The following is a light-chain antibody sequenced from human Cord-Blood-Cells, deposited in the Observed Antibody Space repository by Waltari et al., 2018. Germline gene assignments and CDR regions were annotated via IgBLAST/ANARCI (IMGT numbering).Light chain of an antibody. J-gene: IGKJ2*01. CDR2: DAS. CDR1: QSISSW. CDR3: QQYNSYSYT. V-gene: IGKV1-5*01. Sequence: DIQMTQSPSTLSASVGDRVTITCRASQSISSWLAWYQQKPGKAPKLLIYDASSLERAVPSRFSGSGSGTEFTLTISSLQPDDFATYYCQQYNSYSYTFGQGTKLEIK.